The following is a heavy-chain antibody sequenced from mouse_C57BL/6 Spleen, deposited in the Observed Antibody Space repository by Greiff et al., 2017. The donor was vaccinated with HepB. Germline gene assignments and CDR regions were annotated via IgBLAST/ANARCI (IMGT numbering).Heavy chain of an antibody. CDR3: ARTFPSYYYGSSHWYFDV. Sequence: QVQLQQPGAELVKPGASVKLSCKASGYTFTSYWMQWVKQRPGQGLEWIGEIDPSDSYTNYNQKFKGKATLTVDTSSSTAYMQLSSLTSEDSAVYYCARTFPSYYYGSSHWYFDVWGTGTTVTVSS. CDR2: IDPSDSYT. J-gene: IGHJ1*03. CDR1: GYTFTSYW. D-gene: IGHD1-1*01. V-gene: IGHV1-50*01.